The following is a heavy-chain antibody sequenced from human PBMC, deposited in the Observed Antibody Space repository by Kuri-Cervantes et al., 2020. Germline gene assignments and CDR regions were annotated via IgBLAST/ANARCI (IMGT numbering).Heavy chain of an antibody. CDR1: GGSISSGDYY. CDR2: IYYSGST. CDR3: ARGPIVVVTATLDGRNAFDI. J-gene: IGHJ3*02. Sequence: SETLSLTCTVSGGSISSGDYYWSWIRQPPGKGLEWIGYIYYSGSTYYNPSLKSRVSISVDTSKNQFSLRLSSVTAADTAVYYCARGPIVVVTATLDGRNAFDIWGQGTMVTVSS. V-gene: IGHV4-30-4*01. D-gene: IGHD2-21*02.